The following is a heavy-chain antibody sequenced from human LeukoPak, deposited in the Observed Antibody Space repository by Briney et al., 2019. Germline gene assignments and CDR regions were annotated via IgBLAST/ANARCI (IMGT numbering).Heavy chain of an antibody. J-gene: IGHJ4*02. D-gene: IGHD4-17*01. Sequence: GASVKVSCKASGGTFSSYAISWVRQAPGQGLEWMGIINPSGGSTSYAQKFQGRVTMTRDTSTSTVYMELSSLRSEDTAVYYCARGLCGDYDGYYFDYWGQGTLVTVSS. CDR2: INPSGGST. CDR3: ARGLCGDYDGYYFDY. V-gene: IGHV1-46*01. CDR1: GGTFSSYA.